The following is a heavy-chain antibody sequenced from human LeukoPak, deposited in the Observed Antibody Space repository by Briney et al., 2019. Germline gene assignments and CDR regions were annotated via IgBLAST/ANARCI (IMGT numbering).Heavy chain of an antibody. CDR3: ARAGTPDYYYYMDV. CDR1: GGSISSYY. D-gene: IGHD1-14*01. CDR2: IYYSGST. V-gene: IGHV4-59*01. Sequence: KPSETLSLTCTVSGGSISSYYWSWIRQPPGKGMEWIGYIYYSGSTNYNPSLKSRVTISVDTPKNQFSLKLSSVTAADTAVYYCARAGTPDYYYYMDVWGKGTTVTVSS. J-gene: IGHJ6*03.